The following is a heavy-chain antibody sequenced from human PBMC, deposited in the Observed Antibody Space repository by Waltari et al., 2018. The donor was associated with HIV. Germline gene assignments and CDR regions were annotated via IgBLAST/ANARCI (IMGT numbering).Heavy chain of an antibody. CDR1: GYTFSDYY. CDR3: ARVFSGTRQYLDDRLGH. J-gene: IGHJ5*02. V-gene: IGHV1-2*06. D-gene: IGHD1-7*01. CDR2: HNANSGGR. Sequence: QVQLVQSGAEVKKPGASVKVSCKASGYTFSDYYMHWVRQAPGQGLEWMGRHNANSGGRRYAERFQGRVTMTRDASIDTTDMEYRRLTSDDTAVYYCARVFSGTRQYLDDRLGHWGQGTLVTVSS.